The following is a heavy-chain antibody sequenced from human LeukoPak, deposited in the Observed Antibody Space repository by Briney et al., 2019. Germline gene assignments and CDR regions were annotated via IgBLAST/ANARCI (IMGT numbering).Heavy chain of an antibody. D-gene: IGHD3-10*01. J-gene: IGHJ4*02. CDR2: INSGGSST. CDR3: SRAFGSGSQVINYFDF. V-gene: IGHV3-74*03. Sequence: GGSLRLFCEASGFTFITYWKQWVRQAPGKGLVWVSNINSGGSSTTNADSVKGRVPISRDNDNNMMYLQMNSLRAEDTAVYYCSRAFGSGSQVINYFDFWGQGTLVTVSS. CDR1: GFTFITYW.